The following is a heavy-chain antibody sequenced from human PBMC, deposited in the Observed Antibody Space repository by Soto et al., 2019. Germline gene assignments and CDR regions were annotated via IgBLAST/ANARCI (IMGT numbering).Heavy chain of an antibody. J-gene: IGHJ6*02. CDR3: ARCTSGSYSYYYYGMDV. CDR2: ISYDGSNK. D-gene: IGHD1-26*01. Sequence: GGSLRLSCAASGFTFSSYAMHWVRQAPGKGLEWVAVISYDGSNKYYADSVKGRFTISRDNSKNTLYLQMNSLRAEDTAVYYCARCTSGSYSYYYYGMDVWGQGTTVTVSS. CDR1: GFTFSSYA. V-gene: IGHV3-30-3*01.